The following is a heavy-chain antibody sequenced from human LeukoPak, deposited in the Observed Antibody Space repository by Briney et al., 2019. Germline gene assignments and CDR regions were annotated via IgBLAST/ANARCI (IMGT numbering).Heavy chain of an antibody. D-gene: IGHD1-26*01. V-gene: IGHV4-59*01. J-gene: IGHJ4*02. CDR1: GGSISSYY. CDR2: IFYSGST. Sequence: SETLSLTCTVSGGSISSYYWSWIRQPPGKGLEWIWYIFYSGSTNYNSSLKSRVTMSVDTSKNQFSLKLSSVTAADTAVYYCARNGGSYSFDYWGQGTLVTVYS. CDR3: ARNGGSYSFDY.